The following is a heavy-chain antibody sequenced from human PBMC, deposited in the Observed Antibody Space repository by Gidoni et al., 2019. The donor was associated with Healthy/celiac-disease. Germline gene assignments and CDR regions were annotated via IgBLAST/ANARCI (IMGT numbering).Heavy chain of an antibody. CDR1: GGSISSYY. J-gene: IGHJ4*02. Sequence: QVQLQESGPGLVKPSETLSLTCTVSGGSISSYYWSWIRQPPGKGLEWIGYIYYSGSTNYNPSLKSRVTISVDTSKNQFSLKLSSVTAADTAVYYCARSVMITPSEGYFDYWGQGTLVTVSS. D-gene: IGHD3-16*01. V-gene: IGHV4-59*01. CDR3: ARSVMITPSEGYFDY. CDR2: IYYSGST.